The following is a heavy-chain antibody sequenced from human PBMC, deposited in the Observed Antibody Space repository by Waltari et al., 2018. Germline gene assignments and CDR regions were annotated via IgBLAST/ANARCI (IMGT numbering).Heavy chain of an antibody. J-gene: IGHJ4*02. D-gene: IGHD3-22*01. Sequence: QVQLVQSGAEVKKPGSSVKVSCKASGGTFSSYAISWVRQAPGPGLAWMGRMIPIFGTTNDAQKFQGRVTITADKSTSTAYMELSSLRSEDTAVYYCARGAHYYDSSAYRDYWGQGTLVTVSS. CDR3: ARGAHYYDSSAYRDY. V-gene: IGHV1-69*13. CDR1: GGTFSSYA. CDR2: MIPIFGTT.